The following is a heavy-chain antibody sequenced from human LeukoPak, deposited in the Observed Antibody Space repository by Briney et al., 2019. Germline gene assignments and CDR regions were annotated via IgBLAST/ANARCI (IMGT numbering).Heavy chain of an antibody. CDR3: AKVSVDIVATTLPCAFDI. CDR2: ISGSGGST. Sequence: PGGSLRLSCAASGFTFSSYAMSWVRQAPGKGLEWVSAISGSGGSTYYADSVKGRFTISRDNSKNTLYLQMNSLRAEDTAVYYCAKVSVDIVATTLPCAFDIWGQGTMVTVSS. J-gene: IGHJ3*02. CDR1: GFTFSSYA. V-gene: IGHV3-23*01. D-gene: IGHD5-12*01.